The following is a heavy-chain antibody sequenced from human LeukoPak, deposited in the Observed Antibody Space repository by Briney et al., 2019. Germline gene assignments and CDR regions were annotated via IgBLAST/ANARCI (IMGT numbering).Heavy chain of an antibody. CDR1: GFTFSSYS. D-gene: IGHD2/OR15-2a*01. J-gene: IGHJ4*02. CDR3: LSFYETY. Sequence: GGSLRLSCAASGFTFSSYSMNWVRQAPGKGLVWVSHINSDGSWTSYADSVQGRFIISKDNAKNTVYLQMNSLRTEDTAVSYCLSFYETYWGRGTLVTVSS. CDR2: INSDGSWT. V-gene: IGHV3-74*01.